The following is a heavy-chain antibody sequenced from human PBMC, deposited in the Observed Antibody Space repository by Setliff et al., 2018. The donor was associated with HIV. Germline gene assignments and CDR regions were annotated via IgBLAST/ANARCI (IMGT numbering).Heavy chain of an antibody. CDR3: ARPSPLGGDSTTPYDY. CDR1: GFTFSSYA. D-gene: IGHD2-2*01. CDR2: ISGSGGST. Sequence: GGSLRLSCAASGFTFSSYAMSWVRQAPGKGLEWVSAISGSGGSTYYADSVKGRFTISRDNSKNTLYLQMNSLRAEDTAVYYCARPSPLGGDSTTPYDYWGQGTLVTVSS. J-gene: IGHJ4*02. V-gene: IGHV3-23*01.